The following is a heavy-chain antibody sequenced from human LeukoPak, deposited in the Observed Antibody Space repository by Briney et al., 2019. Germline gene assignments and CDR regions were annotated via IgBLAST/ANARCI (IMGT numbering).Heavy chain of an antibody. V-gene: IGHV4-61*01. CDR1: GGSVSSGSYY. CDR3: AREPLYGDYVLDY. J-gene: IGHJ4*02. D-gene: IGHD4-17*01. CDR2: IYYSGST. Sequence: SESLSLTSTVSGGSVSSGSYYWSWIRQPPGKGLEWIGYIYYSGSTNYNPSLKSRVTISVDTSKNQFSLKLSSVTAADTAVYYRAREPLYGDYVLDYWGQGTLVTVSS.